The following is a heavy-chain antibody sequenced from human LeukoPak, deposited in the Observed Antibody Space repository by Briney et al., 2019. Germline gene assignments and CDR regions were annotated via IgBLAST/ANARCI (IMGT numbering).Heavy chain of an antibody. Sequence: GGSLRLSCAASGFNFNNYNMNWVRQAPGKGLEWVSYITLSSSSIYYADSVRGRFTISRDNAKNSLYLQMNSLRAEDTAVYYCARARLAVSGNYFENWGQGTLVTVSS. V-gene: IGHV3-48*01. J-gene: IGHJ4*02. CDR2: ITLSSSSI. CDR3: ARARLAVSGNYFEN. D-gene: IGHD6-19*01. CDR1: GFNFNNYN.